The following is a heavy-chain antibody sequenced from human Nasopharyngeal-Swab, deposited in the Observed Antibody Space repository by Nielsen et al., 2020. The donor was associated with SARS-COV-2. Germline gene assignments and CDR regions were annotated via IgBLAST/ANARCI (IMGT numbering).Heavy chain of an antibody. CDR1: GFTSSSYG. Sequence: GESLKISCAASGFTSSSYGMHWVRQAPGKGLEWVAVIWYDGSNTYYADSVKGRFTISRDNSKNTLYLQMNSLRAEDTAVYYCARGPRLLRFLEWLFSLDAFDIWGQGTMVTVSS. J-gene: IGHJ3*02. D-gene: IGHD3-3*01. CDR3: ARGPRLLRFLEWLFSLDAFDI. V-gene: IGHV3-33*01. CDR2: IWYDGSNT.